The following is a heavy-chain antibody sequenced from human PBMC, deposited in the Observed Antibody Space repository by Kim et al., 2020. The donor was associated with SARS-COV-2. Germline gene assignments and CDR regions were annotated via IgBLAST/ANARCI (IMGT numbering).Heavy chain of an antibody. CDR2: GET. J-gene: IGHJ4*02. Sequence: GETVYAPKFQGRLTMTQETSTDTAYMDLSSLRSDDTAVYYCVTGEWELPYWGQGTLVTVSS. D-gene: IGHD1-26*01. CDR3: VTGEWELPY. V-gene: IGHV1-24*01.